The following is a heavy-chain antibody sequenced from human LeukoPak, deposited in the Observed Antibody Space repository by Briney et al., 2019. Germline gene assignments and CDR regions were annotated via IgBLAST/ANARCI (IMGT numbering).Heavy chain of an antibody. CDR2: FYPGDSDT. V-gene: IGHV5-51*01. D-gene: IGHD5-12*01. CDR1: GYSLTNYW. J-gene: IGHJ4*02. CDR3: ARRGNSAYAY. Sequence: WESPKIPCRGSGYSLTNYWIGRVRQMPGKGLEGMGSFYPGDSDTTCSPSFQGQVTISADKAISAAYLQWSSVKASDTAMYYCARRGNSAYAYWGQGTLVTVSS.